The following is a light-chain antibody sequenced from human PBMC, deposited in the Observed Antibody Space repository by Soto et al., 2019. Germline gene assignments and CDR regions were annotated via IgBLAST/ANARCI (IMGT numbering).Light chain of an antibody. J-gene: IGKJ1*01. CDR1: QSVSPN. CDR2: GAS. V-gene: IGKV3-20*01. Sequence: IVLTQSPGTLSLSPGERATLSCRASQSVSPNLAWYQQKPGQAPRLLIYGASSRPTGIPDRFSGSGSGTDFTLSNSSLEHEGFAVYYCQRSGTLGQGTKVEI. CDR3: QRSGT.